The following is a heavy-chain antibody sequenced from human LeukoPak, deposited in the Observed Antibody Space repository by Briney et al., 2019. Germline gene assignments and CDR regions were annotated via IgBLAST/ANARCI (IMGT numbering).Heavy chain of an antibody. CDR3: VRDSGGDAYNDYFDS. CDR1: GFSFNTYA. V-gene: IGHV3-64*01. D-gene: IGHD5-24*01. CDR2: ISSIGDST. J-gene: IGHJ4*02. Sequence: GGSLRLSCAASGFSFNTYAMHWARQAPGKGLEYVSAISSIGDSTCYANSVKGRFTISRDNSKKTLFLQMGSLRAEDMAVYYCVRDSGGDAYNDYFDSWGQGTLVTVSS.